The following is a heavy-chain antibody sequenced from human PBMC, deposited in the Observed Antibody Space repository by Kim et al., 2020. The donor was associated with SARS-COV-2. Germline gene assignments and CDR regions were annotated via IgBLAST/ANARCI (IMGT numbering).Heavy chain of an antibody. V-gene: IGHV2-70*11. CDR1: GFSLSTSGMC. CDR2: IDWDDDK. Sequence: SGPTLVNPTQTLTLTCTFSGFSLSTSGMCVSWIRQPPGKALEWLARIDWDDDKYYSTSLKTRLTISKDNSKNQVVLTMTNMDPVDTATYYCARMGGGNRGEGAAFDYWGQGTLVTVSS. CDR3: ARMGGGNRGEGAAFDY. J-gene: IGHJ4*02. D-gene: IGHD3-16*01.